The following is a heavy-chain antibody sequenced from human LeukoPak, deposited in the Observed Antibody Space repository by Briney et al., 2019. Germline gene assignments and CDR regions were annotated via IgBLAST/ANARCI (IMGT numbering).Heavy chain of an antibody. J-gene: IGHJ4*02. CDR3: VRDQSEFDS. CDR1: GGSISSYY. V-gene: IGHV4-59*01. Sequence: PSETLSLTCTISGGSISSYYWSWIRQPPGKGLEWIGYIYYSGSTDSNPSLMGRVTISLDTSKSQFSLELRSVTAADTAVYYCVRDQSEFDSWGQGTVVTVSS. CDR2: IYYSGST.